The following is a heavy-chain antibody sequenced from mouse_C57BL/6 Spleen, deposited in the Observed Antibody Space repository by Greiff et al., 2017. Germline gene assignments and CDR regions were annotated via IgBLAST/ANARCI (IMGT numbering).Heavy chain of an antibody. D-gene: IGHD5-5*01. CDR3: AKGLPYYYAMDY. CDR2: IYPGDGDT. J-gene: IGHJ4*01. V-gene: IGHV1-80*01. Sequence: VQLVESGAELVKPGASVKISCKASGYAFSSYWMNWVKQRPGKGLEWIGQIYPGDGDTNYNGKFKGKATLTADKSSSTAYMQLSSLTSEDSAVYFCAKGLPYYYAMDYWGQGTSVTVSS. CDR1: GYAFSSYW.